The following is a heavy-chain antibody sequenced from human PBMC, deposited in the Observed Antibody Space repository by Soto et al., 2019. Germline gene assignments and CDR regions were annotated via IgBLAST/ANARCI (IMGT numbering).Heavy chain of an antibody. CDR2: IWYDGINK. V-gene: IGHV3-33*01. J-gene: IGHJ4*02. Sequence: LRXSCAASGCTFSSYGIHWVRQSPGKGLEWVAVIWYDGINKYYADSVKGRFTISRDNSKNTLYLQMNSLRAEDTAVYYCARGSYQLLPSWYFDHWGQGTLVTVSS. CDR3: ARGSYQLLPSWYFDH. CDR1: GCTFSSYG. D-gene: IGHD2-2*01.